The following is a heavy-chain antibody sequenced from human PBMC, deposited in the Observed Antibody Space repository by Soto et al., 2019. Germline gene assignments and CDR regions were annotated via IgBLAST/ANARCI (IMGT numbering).Heavy chain of an antibody. Sequence: EVQLLESGGGLVQRGGSLRLSCAASGFPFSSYVMSWVRQAPGKGLEWVSGISGGGSNTFYADSVKGRFTISRDNSKNTLHLQMTGLRAEDTAVYYCAREDSGWYGEFFQHWGQGTLVAVSS. CDR3: AREDSGWYGEFFQH. D-gene: IGHD6-19*01. CDR2: ISGGGSNT. J-gene: IGHJ1*01. V-gene: IGHV3-23*01. CDR1: GFPFSSYV.